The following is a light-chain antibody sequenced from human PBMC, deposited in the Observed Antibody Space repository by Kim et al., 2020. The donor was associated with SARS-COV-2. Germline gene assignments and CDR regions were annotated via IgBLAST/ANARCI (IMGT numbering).Light chain of an antibody. J-gene: IGKJ4*01. CDR1: QSVDSY. CDR2: DTS. V-gene: IGKV3-11*01. Sequence: DIVLTQSPATLSLSPGDRATLSCRASQSVDSYLAWYQQKPGQAPRLLIHDTSNRATGIPARFSGSGSGTDFTLTISSLEPEDFAVYYCQQRRDWPLTFGGGTKLEI. CDR3: QQRRDWPLT.